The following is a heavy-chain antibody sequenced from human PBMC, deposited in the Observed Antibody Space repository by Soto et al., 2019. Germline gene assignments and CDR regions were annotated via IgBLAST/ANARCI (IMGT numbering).Heavy chain of an antibody. J-gene: IGHJ4*02. D-gene: IGHD2-21*01. CDR3: ARDLGSRVGDGWFSSFVDL. V-gene: IGHV3-33*01. CDR1: GFDYSVRG. Sequence: QEQLVESGGGVVQPGKSLRLSCEASGFDYSVRGMHWVRQAPGKGLEWVALILSDGNNKYYPDSAKGRFTISRDNSKNTLYLRMNTLRAEDTAIYCCARDLGSRVGDGWFSSFVDLWGQGTLVTVSS. CDR2: ILSDGNNK.